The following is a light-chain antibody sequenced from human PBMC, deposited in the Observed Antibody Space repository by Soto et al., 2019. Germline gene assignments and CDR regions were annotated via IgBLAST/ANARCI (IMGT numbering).Light chain of an antibody. Sequence: QSVLTQPPSVSGAPGQRXTXXXXXXXXXXXXGYDVHWYQQLPGTAPKLLIYGNSNRPSGVPDRFSGSKSGTSASLAITGLQAEDEADYYCQSYDSSLSGSNVVFGGGTKVTVL. CDR3: QSYDSSLSGSNVV. V-gene: IGLV1-40*01. J-gene: IGLJ2*01. CDR1: XXXXXXGYD. CDR2: GNS.